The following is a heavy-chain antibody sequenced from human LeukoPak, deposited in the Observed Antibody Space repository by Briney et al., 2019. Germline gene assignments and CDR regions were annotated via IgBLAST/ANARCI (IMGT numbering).Heavy chain of an antibody. CDR1: GFTFSSYW. CDR2: INSDGTNI. J-gene: IGHJ4*02. CDR3: ARHPLKD. Sequence: GGSLRLSCAASGFTFSSYWMHWVRQAPGKGLVWVSRINSDGTNITYADSVKGRFAISGDNAKKTLYLQMNGLRADDTAVYYCARHPLKDWGQGTLVTVSS. V-gene: IGHV3-74*01.